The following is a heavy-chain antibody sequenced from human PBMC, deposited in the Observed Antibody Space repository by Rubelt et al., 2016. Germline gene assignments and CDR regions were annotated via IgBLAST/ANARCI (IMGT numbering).Heavy chain of an antibody. CDR1: GGSFSGYY. CDR2: INHSGST. CDR3: ARDRRALAGPSVDN. V-gene: IGHV4-34*01. Sequence: QVQLQQWGAGLLKPSETLSLTCAVYGGSFSGYYWSWIRQPPGKGLEWIGEINHSGSTKYNPSLKSRVTISVDTSKNQFSRKLTSVTAADTAVFYCARDRRALAGPSVDNWGRGTLVTVSP. D-gene: IGHD6-19*01. J-gene: IGHJ4*02.